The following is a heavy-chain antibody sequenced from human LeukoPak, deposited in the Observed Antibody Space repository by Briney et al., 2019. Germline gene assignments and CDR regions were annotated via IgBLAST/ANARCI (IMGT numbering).Heavy chain of an antibody. CDR2: IDYSGST. Sequence: SETLSLTCTVSGGSIISTTYYWGWIRQPPGEGLEWIGSIDYSGSTYYNPSLKGRVTISVDTSKTQYSLNLSSVTAADTAVYSCARASGSSWYERRLHAYYYYMDVWGKGTTVTVSS. CDR3: ARASGSSWYERRLHAYYYYMDV. D-gene: IGHD6-13*01. CDR1: GGSIISTTYY. V-gene: IGHV4-39*07. J-gene: IGHJ6*03.